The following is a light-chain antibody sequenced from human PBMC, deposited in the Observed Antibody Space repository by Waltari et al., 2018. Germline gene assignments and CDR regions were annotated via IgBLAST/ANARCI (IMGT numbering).Light chain of an antibody. CDR2: AAS. CDR3: QQTYTLPPWT. V-gene: IGKV1-39*01. Sequence: DIQMTQSPSSLSASVGDRVTITCRPSQTISSYVNWYQQKPGKAPEVLIFAASSLQRGVPSRFSGSGSGTEFTLTITSLQPEDFATYYCQQTYTLPPWTFGQGTKVEFK. CDR1: QTISSY. J-gene: IGKJ1*01.